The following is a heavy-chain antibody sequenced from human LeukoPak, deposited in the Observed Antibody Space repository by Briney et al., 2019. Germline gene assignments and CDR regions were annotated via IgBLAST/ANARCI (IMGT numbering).Heavy chain of an antibody. CDR1: GFTFSSYA. D-gene: IGHD6-6*01. CDR2: ISGSGGST. CDR3: AKSSSSTTYFDY. V-gene: IGHV3-23*01. Sequence: GGSLRLSCAASGFTFSSYAMSWVRQAPGKGLEWVSAISGSGGSTYYADSVKGRFTISGDNSKNTLYLQMNSLRAEDTAVYYCAKSSSSTTYFDYWGQGTLVTVSS. J-gene: IGHJ4*02.